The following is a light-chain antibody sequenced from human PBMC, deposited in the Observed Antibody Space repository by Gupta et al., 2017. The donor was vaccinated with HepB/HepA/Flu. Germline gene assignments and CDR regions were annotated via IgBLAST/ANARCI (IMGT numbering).Light chain of an antibody. Sequence: DIQITQSPSSVSASVVYRVNITCRSSQGVNDLLAWYQQKPGKAPTFLIYGASTLQSGVPSRFSGSGSGTDFTLTISSRQPEDFATYYCQHGDNFPLTFGRGTKVDIK. CDR3: QHGDNFPLT. CDR2: GAS. CDR1: QGVNDL. V-gene: IGKV1-12*01. J-gene: IGKJ3*01.